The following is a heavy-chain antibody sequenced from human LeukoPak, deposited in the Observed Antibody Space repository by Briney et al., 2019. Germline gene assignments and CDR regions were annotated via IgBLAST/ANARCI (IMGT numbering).Heavy chain of an antibody. J-gene: IGHJ4*02. CDR1: GGSISSYY. Sequence: SQTLXLTCTVSGGSISSYYWSWIRQPPGKGLEWIGYIYYSGSTNYNPSLKSRVTISVDTSKNQFSLKLSSVTAADTAVYYCARATDGFGLQLDYWGQGTLVTVSS. CDR3: ARATDGFGLQLDY. V-gene: IGHV4-59*01. CDR2: IYYSGST. D-gene: IGHD5-24*01.